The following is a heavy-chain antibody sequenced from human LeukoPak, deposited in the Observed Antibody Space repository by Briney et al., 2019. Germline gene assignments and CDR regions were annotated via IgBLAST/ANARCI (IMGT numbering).Heavy chain of an antibody. CDR1: GFTFSSYA. V-gene: IGHV3-23*01. J-gene: IGHJ4*02. CDR3: AKNAIAAAGTTGDYFDY. CDR2: ISGSGGST. D-gene: IGHD6-13*01. Sequence: PGGSLRLSCAASGFTFSSYAMSWVRQAPGKGLEWVSAISGSGGSTYYADSVKGRFTISRDNSKNTLYLQMNSLRAEDTAVYYCAKNAIAAAGTTGDYFDYWGQGTLVAVSS.